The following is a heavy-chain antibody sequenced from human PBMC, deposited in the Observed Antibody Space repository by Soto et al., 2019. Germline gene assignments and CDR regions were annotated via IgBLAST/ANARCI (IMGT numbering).Heavy chain of an antibody. CDR1: GGSISSSNW. CDR2: IYHSGST. D-gene: IGHD2-15*01. Sequence: SQTLSLTCAFSGGSISSSNWWSWVSQTPGKGLEWIGEIYHSGSTNYNPSLKSRVTISVDKSKNQFSLKLSSVTAADTAVYYCARLGYCSGGSCYSRNVWGQGTTVTVSS. J-gene: IGHJ6*02. V-gene: IGHV4-4*02. CDR3: ARLGYCSGGSCYSRNV.